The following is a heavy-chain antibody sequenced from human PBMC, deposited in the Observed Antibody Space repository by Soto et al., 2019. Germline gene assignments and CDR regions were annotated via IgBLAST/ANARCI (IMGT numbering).Heavy chain of an antibody. V-gene: IGHV4-39*01. D-gene: IGHD3-22*01. CDR1: VSLGTYH. Sequence: PSETLSLTRHGVSLGTYHWGPIRQHPGKGLEWIGSIYYSGSTYYNPSLKSRLTISLDTPKNQFSLKLNSVTAADTAVYFRARYYDRNGYYYPSYFDYWGQGTLVTVSP. CDR3: ARYYDRNGYYYPSYFDY. J-gene: IGHJ4*02. CDR2: IYYSGST.